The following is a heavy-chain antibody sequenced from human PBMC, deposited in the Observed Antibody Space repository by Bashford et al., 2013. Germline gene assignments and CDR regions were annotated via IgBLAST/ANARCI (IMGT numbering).Heavy chain of an antibody. CDR2: ISPKSGGT. Sequence: ASVKVSCEASGYTFTDYYIHWLRQAPGQSLEWMAWISPKSGGTKYAQNFQGRVTMTRDTSINTAYMELSRLRSDDTAVYYCARDDAFDIWGQGTMVTVSS. CDR3: ARDDAFDI. J-gene: IGHJ3*02. CDR1: GYTFTDYY. V-gene: IGHV1-2*02.